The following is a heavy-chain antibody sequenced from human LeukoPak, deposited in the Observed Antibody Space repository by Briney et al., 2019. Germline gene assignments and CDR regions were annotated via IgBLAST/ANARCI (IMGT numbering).Heavy chain of an antibody. V-gene: IGHV3-23*01. Sequence: GGSLRLSCAASGLTLSSYSMKWVRQAPGKGLEWVSAISGSGGSTYYADSVKGRFTISRDNSKNTLYLQMTSLRAEDTAVYYCAKDGGYSYGYVGAFDIWGQGTMVTVSS. D-gene: IGHD5-18*01. CDR1: GLTLSSYS. CDR3: AKDGGYSYGYVGAFDI. J-gene: IGHJ3*02. CDR2: ISGSGGST.